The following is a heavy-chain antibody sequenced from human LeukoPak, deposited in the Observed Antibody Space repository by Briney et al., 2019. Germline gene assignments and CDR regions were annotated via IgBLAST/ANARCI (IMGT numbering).Heavy chain of an antibody. J-gene: IGHJ4*02. Sequence: PSETLSLTCTVSGYSISSGYYWGWIRQPPGKGLEWIGSIYHSGSTYYNPSLKSRVTISVDTSKNQFSLKLSSVTAADTAVYYCASLLYYPRWGQGTLVTVSS. V-gene: IGHV4-38-2*02. D-gene: IGHD3-10*01. CDR1: GYSISSGYY. CDR3: ASLLYYPR. CDR2: IYHSGST.